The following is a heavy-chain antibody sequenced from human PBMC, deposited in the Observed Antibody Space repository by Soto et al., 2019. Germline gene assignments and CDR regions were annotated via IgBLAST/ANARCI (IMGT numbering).Heavy chain of an antibody. V-gene: IGHV4-31*03. J-gene: IGHJ6*03. Sequence: QVQLQESGPGLVKPSQTLSLTCTVSGGPISSGGYYWTWVRQPPGKGLEWIGYIHYSGRTFYNPSLECRVIISFDTSENQFSLKLTSVTAADTAVYYCARFSPPGYYYMDVWGKGTSVTVAS. CDR1: GGPISSGGYY. CDR3: ARFSPPGYYYMDV. CDR2: IHYSGRT.